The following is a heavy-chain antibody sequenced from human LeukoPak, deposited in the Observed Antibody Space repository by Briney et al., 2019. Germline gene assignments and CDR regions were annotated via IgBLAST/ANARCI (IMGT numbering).Heavy chain of an antibody. Sequence: PGGSLRLSCAASGFTFSSYAMSWVRQAPGKGLEWVSAISGSGGSTYYADSVRGRFTISRDNSKNTLYLQMNSLRAEDTAVYYCAKGRGAVAGYYYYGMDVWGQGTTVTVSS. CDR2: ISGSGGST. V-gene: IGHV3-23*01. J-gene: IGHJ6*02. CDR3: AKGRGAVAGYYYYGMDV. D-gene: IGHD6-19*01. CDR1: GFTFSSYA.